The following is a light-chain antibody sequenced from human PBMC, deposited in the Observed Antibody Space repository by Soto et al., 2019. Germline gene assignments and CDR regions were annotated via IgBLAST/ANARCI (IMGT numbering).Light chain of an antibody. CDR3: ATWDDSLNGYV. CDR1: SSNIGSNA. J-gene: IGLJ1*01. V-gene: IGLV1-44*01. CDR2: SNN. Sequence: QPVLTQPPSASGTPGQWVTISCSGSSSNIGSNAVNWYQQIPGTAPKLLIYSNNRRPSGVPDRFSGSKSGTSASLAISGLQSGDEANYYCATWDDSLNGYVFGTGTKLTVL.